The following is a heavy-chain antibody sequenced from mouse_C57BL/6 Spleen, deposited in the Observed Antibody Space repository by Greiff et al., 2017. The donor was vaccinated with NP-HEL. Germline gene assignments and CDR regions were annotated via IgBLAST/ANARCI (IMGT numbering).Heavy chain of an antibody. D-gene: IGHD1-1*01. CDR3: ARDGSSPCYAMDY. Sequence: EVKVVESGGGLVKPGGSLKLSCAASGFTFSDYGMHWVRQAPEKGLEWVAYISSGSSTIYYADTVKGRFTISRDNAKNTLFLQMTSLRSEDTAMYYCARDGSSPCYAMDYWGQGTSVTVSS. V-gene: IGHV5-17*01. J-gene: IGHJ4*01. CDR2: ISSGSSTI. CDR1: GFTFSDYG.